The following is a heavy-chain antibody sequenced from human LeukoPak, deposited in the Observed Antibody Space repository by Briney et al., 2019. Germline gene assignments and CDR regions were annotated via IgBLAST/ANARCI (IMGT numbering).Heavy chain of an antibody. Sequence: SETLSLTCAVYGGSFSGYYWSWIRQPPGKGLEWIGEINHSGSTNYNPPLKSRVTISVDTSKNQFSLKLSSVTAADTAVYYCARGSPIQQTYRHYYYMDVWGKGTTVTVSS. CDR3: ARGSPIQQTYRHYYYMDV. J-gene: IGHJ6*03. CDR1: GGSFSGYY. D-gene: IGHD5-18*01. V-gene: IGHV4-34*01. CDR2: INHSGST.